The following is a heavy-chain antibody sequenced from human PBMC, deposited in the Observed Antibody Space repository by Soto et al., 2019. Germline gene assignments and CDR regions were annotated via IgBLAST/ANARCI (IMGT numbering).Heavy chain of an antibody. Sequence: PGESLKISCKTSGYRFTTYWIGWVRQMPGKGLEWMGIIYPSDSDTRYSPSFQGKVTISADKSISTVYLQWSSLKASDTSIYYCARHDNNAFWGQGTLVTVSS. V-gene: IGHV5-51*01. D-gene: IGHD1-1*01. CDR1: GYRFTTYW. J-gene: IGHJ4*02. CDR2: IYPSDSDT. CDR3: ARHDNNAF.